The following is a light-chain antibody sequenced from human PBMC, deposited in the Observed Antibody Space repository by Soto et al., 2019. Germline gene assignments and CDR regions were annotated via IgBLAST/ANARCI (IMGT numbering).Light chain of an antibody. CDR2: EVS. J-gene: IGLJ1*01. CDR1: SSDVGGYNY. Sequence: QSVLTQPASVSGSPGQSMTISCTGTSSDVGGYNYVSWYQQHPGKAPKLMIYEVSNRPSGVSNRFSGSKSGNTASLTISGLQAEDEADYYCSSYTSSSTYNYVFGTGTKVTVL. CDR3: SSYTSSSTYNYV. V-gene: IGLV2-14*01.